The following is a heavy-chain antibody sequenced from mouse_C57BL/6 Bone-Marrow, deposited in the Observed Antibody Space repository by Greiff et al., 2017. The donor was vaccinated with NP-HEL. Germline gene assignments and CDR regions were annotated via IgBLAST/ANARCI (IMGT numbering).Heavy chain of an antibody. CDR3: ARGGDYYGSSPGY. Sequence: QVQLQQPGAELVRPGSSVKLSCKASGYTFTSYWMDWVKQRPGQGLEWIGNIYPSDSETHYNQKFKDKATLTVDKSSSTAYMQLSSLTSEDSAVDYCARGGDYYGSSPGYWGQGTTLTVSA. CDR2: IYPSDSET. D-gene: IGHD1-1*01. J-gene: IGHJ2*01. CDR1: GYTFTSYW. V-gene: IGHV1-61*01.